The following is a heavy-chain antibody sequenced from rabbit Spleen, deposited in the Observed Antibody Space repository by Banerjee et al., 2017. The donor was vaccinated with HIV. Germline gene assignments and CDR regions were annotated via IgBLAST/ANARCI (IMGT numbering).Heavy chain of an antibody. Sequence: QEQLEESGGGLVKPEGSLTLTCKASGFSFSDRDVMCWVRQAPGKGLEWIACINTATGKPVYASWAKGRFTISSHNAQNTVDLQMNSLTAADTATYFCVRDTWHFKLWGPGTLVTVS. CDR1: GFSFSDRDV. D-gene: IGHD3-1*01. CDR3: VRDTWHFKL. CDR2: INTATGKP. J-gene: IGHJ4*01. V-gene: IGHV1S45*01.